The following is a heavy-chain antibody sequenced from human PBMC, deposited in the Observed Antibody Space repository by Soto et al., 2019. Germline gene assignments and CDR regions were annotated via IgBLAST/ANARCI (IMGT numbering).Heavy chain of an antibody. CDR1: GFTISGKKY. J-gene: IGHJ3*01. D-gene: IGHD1-1*01. Sequence: PGESLKISCAAFGFTISGKKYVAWVRQAPGKGLEWVSALYDLDGSFYAASVKGRFTTSSDSSKTTVYLQMNDLRPDDTAVYYCATWHEREHAYDVWGQGTTVTVSS. CDR2: LYDLDGS. V-gene: IGHV3-53*01. CDR3: ATWHEREHAYDV.